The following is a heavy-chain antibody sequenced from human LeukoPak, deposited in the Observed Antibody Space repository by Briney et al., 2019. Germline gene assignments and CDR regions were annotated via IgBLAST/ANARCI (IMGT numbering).Heavy chain of an antibody. CDR1: GFTFGDYA. CDR2: IRSKAHGGTT. Sequence: GGSLRLSCTASGFTFGDYAMSWVCQAPGKGLEWVGFIRSKAHGGTTEYAASVKGRFTISRDDSKSIAYLQMNSLKTEDTAVYYCTRDDLGGRWLQLLNYYYGMDVWGQGTTVTVSS. J-gene: IGHJ6*02. D-gene: IGHD5-24*01. V-gene: IGHV3-49*04. CDR3: TRDDLGGRWLQLLNYYYGMDV.